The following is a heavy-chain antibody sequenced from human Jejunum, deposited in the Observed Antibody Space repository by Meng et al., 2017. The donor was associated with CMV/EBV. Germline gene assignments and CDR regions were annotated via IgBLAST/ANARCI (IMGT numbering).Heavy chain of an antibody. J-gene: IGHJ4*02. V-gene: IGHV3-48*04. D-gene: IGHD5-18*01. CDR3: AREGGYNYGSVD. CDR1: GFTFSSYS. Sequence: APSGFTFSSYSMNWVRQAPGKGLEWVSYISSSSLSIIYADSVKGRFTNSRDNAKSLLYLQMNSLRAEDTAVYYCAREGGYNYGSVDWGQGTLVTVSS. CDR2: ISSSSLSI.